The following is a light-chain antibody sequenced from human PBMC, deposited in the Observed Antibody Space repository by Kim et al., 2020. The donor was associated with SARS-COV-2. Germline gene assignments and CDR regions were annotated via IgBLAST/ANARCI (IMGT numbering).Light chain of an antibody. J-gene: IGLJ1*01. CDR3: QAWDSSTYV. V-gene: IGLV3-1*01. Sequence: SYELTQPPSVSVSPGQTASISCSGDVLGDKDVCWYQQKPGQSPVLVIYQRTKRPSGIPERFSGSNSGNTATLTISGTQAMDEADYYCQAWDSSTYVFGTGTQLTVL. CDR2: QRT. CDR1: VLGDKD.